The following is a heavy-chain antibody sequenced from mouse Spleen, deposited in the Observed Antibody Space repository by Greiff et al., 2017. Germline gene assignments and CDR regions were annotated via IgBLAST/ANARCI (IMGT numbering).Heavy chain of an antibody. CDR1: GYAFSSSW. J-gene: IGHJ2*01. V-gene: IGHV1-82*01. CDR2: IYPGDGDT. CDR3: ARVRDYYGYLDY. D-gene: IGHD1-2*01. Sequence: VQLQQSGPELVKPGASVKISCKASGYAFSSSWMNWVKQRPGKGLEWIGRIYPGDGDTNYNGKFKGKATLTADKSSSTAYMQLSSLTSEDSAVYFCARVRDYYGYLDYWGQGTTLTVSS.